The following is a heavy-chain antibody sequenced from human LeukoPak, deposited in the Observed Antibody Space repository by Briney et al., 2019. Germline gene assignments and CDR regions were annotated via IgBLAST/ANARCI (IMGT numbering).Heavy chain of an antibody. CDR3: AREAGATDAFDI. J-gene: IGHJ3*02. D-gene: IGHD1-26*01. V-gene: IGHV1-2*02. CDR2: INPNSGGT. CDR1: VYTFTRYY. Sequence: ASVTVSFKASVYTFTRYYMHWVRQAPGQGLEWMGWINPNSGGTNYAQKFQGRVTMTRDTSISTAYMELSRLRSDDTAVYYCAREAGATDAFDIWGQGTMVTVFS.